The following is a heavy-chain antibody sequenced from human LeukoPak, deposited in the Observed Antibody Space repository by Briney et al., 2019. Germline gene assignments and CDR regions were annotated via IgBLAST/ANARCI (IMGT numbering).Heavy chain of an antibody. CDR2: ISYDGSNK. Sequence: GGSLRLSCAASGFTFSSYAMHWVRQAPGKGLEWVAVISYDGSNKYYADSVKGRFTISRDNSMNTLYLQMNSLRAEDTAVYYCARRGYYDSSGYYFFDYWGQGTLVTVSS. D-gene: IGHD3-22*01. V-gene: IGHV3-30-3*01. CDR1: GFTFSSYA. CDR3: ARRGYYDSSGYYFFDY. J-gene: IGHJ4*02.